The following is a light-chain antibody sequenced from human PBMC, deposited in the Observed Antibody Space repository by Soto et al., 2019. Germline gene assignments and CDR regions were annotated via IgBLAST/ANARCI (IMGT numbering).Light chain of an antibody. Sequence: QSVLTQPASVSGSPGQSITISCTGTSSDVGAFNYVSWYLQYPGKAPKLMIYEVGNRPSGVSNRFPGSKSGNTASLTISGLQAEDEADYYCCSYASGSIYVFGTGTKLTVL. J-gene: IGLJ1*01. CDR3: CSYASGSIYV. CDR1: SSDVGAFNY. CDR2: EVG. V-gene: IGLV2-14*01.